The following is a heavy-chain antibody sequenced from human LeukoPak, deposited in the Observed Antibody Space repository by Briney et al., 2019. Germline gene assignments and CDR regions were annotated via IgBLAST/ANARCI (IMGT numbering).Heavy chain of an antibody. D-gene: IGHD6-19*01. Sequence: ASVKVSCKASGYTFTSYDINWVRQATGQGLEWVGWMNPNSGNTGYAQKFQGRVTMTRNTSISTAYMELSSLRSEDTAVYYCARPQTRVYSSGWYGAFDIWGQGTMVTVSS. V-gene: IGHV1-8*01. CDR2: MNPNSGNT. J-gene: IGHJ3*02. CDR1: GYTFTSYD. CDR3: ARPQTRVYSSGWYGAFDI.